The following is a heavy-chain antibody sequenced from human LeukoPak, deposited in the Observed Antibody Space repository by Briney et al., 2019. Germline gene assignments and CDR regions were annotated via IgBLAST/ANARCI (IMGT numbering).Heavy chain of an antibody. J-gene: IGHJ3*02. Sequence: SETLSLTCTVSGYSISSGYYWGWIRQPPGKGLEWIGSIYHSGSTYYNPSLKSRVTISVDTSKNQFSLKLSSVTAADTAVYYCARVLGKNTATAYLYDAFDIWGQGTMVTVSS. V-gene: IGHV4-38-2*02. CDR3: ARVLGKNTATAYLYDAFDI. D-gene: IGHD5-18*01. CDR1: GYSISSGYY. CDR2: IYHSGST.